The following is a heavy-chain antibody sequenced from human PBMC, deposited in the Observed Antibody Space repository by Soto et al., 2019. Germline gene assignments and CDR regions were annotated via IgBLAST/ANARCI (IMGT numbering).Heavy chain of an antibody. CDR1: GVSISSSNW. D-gene: IGHD3-10*01. J-gene: IGHJ4*02. CDR2: IYHSGDT. V-gene: IGHV4-4*02. Sequence: XATLSLTRAVSGVSISSSNWWSWVRQPPGKGLEWIGEIYHSGDTNYNPSLKSRVTISVDKSKNQFSLKLNSVTAADTAVYYCESKYGSGSYYVDYWGQGTLVTVSS. CDR3: ESKYGSGSYYVDY.